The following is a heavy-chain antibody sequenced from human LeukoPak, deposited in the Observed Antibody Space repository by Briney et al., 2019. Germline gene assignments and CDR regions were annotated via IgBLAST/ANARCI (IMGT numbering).Heavy chain of an antibody. CDR1: GFTFSSNG. CDR3: ARDERAGSGWYFVY. V-gene: IGHV3-48*02. Sequence: PGGSLRLSCAASGFTFSSNGMHWVRQAPGKGLEWVSYISYSSSTIYYADSVKGRFTISRDNAKNSLYLQMNSLRDEDTAVYYCARDERAGSGWYFVYWGQGTLVTVSS. CDR2: ISYSSSTI. J-gene: IGHJ4*02. D-gene: IGHD6-19*01.